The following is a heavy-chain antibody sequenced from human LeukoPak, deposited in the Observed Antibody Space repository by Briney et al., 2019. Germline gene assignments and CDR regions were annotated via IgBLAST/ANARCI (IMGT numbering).Heavy chain of an antibody. CDR3: ARTGSSWSPIGYNWFDP. CDR1: GGTSSSYA. V-gene: IGHV1-69*06. Sequence: GSSVKVSCKASGGTSSSYAISWVRQAPGQGLEWMGGIIPIFGTANYAQKFQGRVTITADKSTSTAYMELSSLRSEDTAVYYCARTGSSWSPIGYNWFDPWGQGTLVTVSS. D-gene: IGHD6-13*01. J-gene: IGHJ5*02. CDR2: IIPIFGTA.